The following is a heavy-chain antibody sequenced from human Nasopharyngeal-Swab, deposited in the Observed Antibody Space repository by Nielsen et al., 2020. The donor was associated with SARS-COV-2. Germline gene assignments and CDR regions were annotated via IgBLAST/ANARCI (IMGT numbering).Heavy chain of an antibody. CDR2: INWNSGRK. Sequence: GGSLRLSCAASGFTFDDYTMHWVRQAPGEGLEWVSGINWNSGRKGYADSVKGRFTISRDNAKNSLYLQMNSLRAEDTAVYYCARDGSRITIFGVDPPGYYYYGMDVWGQGTTVTVSS. V-gene: IGHV3-9*01. CDR3: ARDGSRITIFGVDPPGYYYYGMDV. D-gene: IGHD3-3*01. CDR1: GFTFDDYT. J-gene: IGHJ6*02.